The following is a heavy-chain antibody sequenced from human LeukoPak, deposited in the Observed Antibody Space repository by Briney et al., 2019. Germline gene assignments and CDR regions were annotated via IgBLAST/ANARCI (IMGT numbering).Heavy chain of an antibody. Sequence: SETLSLTCAVSGGSISSSNWWSWVRQPPGKGLEWIGEIYHSGSTNYNPSLKSRVTISVDKSKNQFSLKLSSVTAADTAVYYCARMQGSSWYKRYYFDYWGQGTLVTVSS. CDR1: GGSISSSNW. D-gene: IGHD6-13*01. CDR3: ARMQGSSWYKRYYFDY. CDR2: IYHSGST. V-gene: IGHV4-4*02. J-gene: IGHJ4*02.